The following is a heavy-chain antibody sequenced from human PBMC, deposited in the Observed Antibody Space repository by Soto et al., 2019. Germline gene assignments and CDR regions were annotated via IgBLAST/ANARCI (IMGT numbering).Heavy chain of an antibody. CDR2: IYWDDDK. CDR3: AHSSRNYAFLWGTYCLGGFDY. Sequence: QVTLWESGPTLVKPTQPLTLTCTFSGFSLRTSGVAVGWIRQPPGKALEWLALIYWDDDKRYSPSLKPRLTITKDTSRNRVVLTVTNMDPVDTATYFCAHSSRNYAFLWGTYCLGGFDYWGQGTLVTVSS. D-gene: IGHD3-16*01. V-gene: IGHV2-5*02. CDR1: GFSLRTSGVA. J-gene: IGHJ4*02.